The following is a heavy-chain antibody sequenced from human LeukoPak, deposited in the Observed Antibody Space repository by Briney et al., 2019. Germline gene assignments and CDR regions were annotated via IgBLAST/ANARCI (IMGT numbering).Heavy chain of an antibody. CDR3: TRDLLYSSGWYSDFGY. V-gene: IGHV3-30*03. J-gene: IGHJ4*02. Sequence: GGSLTLSCAVSGFTLCSYGMHWVRHAPGKGLEWVAVISYEGSNKYCADSVKGRFTISRDHSKNTPYLEVNSLRAEDTAVMYGTRDLLYSSGWYSDFGYWGEGTLVTVSS. CDR2: ISYEGSNK. CDR1: GFTLCSYG. D-gene: IGHD6-19*01.